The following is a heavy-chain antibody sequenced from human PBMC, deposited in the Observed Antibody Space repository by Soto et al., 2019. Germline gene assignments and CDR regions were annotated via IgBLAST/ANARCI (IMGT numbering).Heavy chain of an antibody. CDR3: AKDHDSLHAIAAAVSYGMDV. Sequence: GGSLRLSCAASGFTFSSYGMHWVRQAPGKGLEWVAVISYDGSNKYYADSVKGRFTISRDNSKNTLYLQMNSLRAEDTAVYYCAKDHDSLHAIAAAVSYGMDVWGQGTTVTVSS. J-gene: IGHJ6*02. V-gene: IGHV3-30*18. D-gene: IGHD6-13*01. CDR1: GFTFSSYG. CDR2: ISYDGSNK.